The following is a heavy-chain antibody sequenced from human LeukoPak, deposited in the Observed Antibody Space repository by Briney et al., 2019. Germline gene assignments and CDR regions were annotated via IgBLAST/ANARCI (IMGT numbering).Heavy chain of an antibody. J-gene: IGHJ6*02. D-gene: IGHD7-27*01. CDR3: ARDRDLGNYYDGMVV. CDR1: GDSVSTNSAA. Sequence: SQTLSLTCAISGDSVSTNSAAWSWIRQSPSRGLEWLGRTCYRSRWYNDYAVSVKSRITIKSDTSTNQFSLQLNSVTPEDTAVYYCARDRDLGNYYDGMVVWGQGTTVTVSS. V-gene: IGHV6-1*01. CDR2: TCYRSRWYN.